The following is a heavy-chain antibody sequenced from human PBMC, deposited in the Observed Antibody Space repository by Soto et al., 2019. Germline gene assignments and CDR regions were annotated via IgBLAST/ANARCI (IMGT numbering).Heavy chain of an antibody. CDR3: ARSPRSSPYFDY. CDR2: IYPGDHET. Sequence: ESLKISCQSSGYTFSNFWIGWVRQLPGKGLEWMGIIYPGDHETRYSPSFHGKVTISADRSINIAYLQWNSLEASDTAFYFCARSPRSSPYFDYWGQGALVTVSS. V-gene: IGHV5-51*01. D-gene: IGHD6-13*01. J-gene: IGHJ4*02. CDR1: GYTFSNFW.